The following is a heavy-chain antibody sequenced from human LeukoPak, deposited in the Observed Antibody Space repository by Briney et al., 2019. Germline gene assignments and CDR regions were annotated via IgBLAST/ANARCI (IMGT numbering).Heavy chain of an antibody. CDR2: IYTSGST. V-gene: IGHV4-61*02. CDR3: ARASRYSSGSTFEF. CDR1: GGSISSGSYY. D-gene: IGHD6-19*01. Sequence: SQTLSLTCTVSGGSISSGSYYWSWIRQPAGKGLEWIGRIYTSGSTNYNPSLKSRVTISVDTSKNQFSLKLSSVTAADTAVYYCARASRYSSGSTFEFWGQGTLVTVSS. J-gene: IGHJ4*02.